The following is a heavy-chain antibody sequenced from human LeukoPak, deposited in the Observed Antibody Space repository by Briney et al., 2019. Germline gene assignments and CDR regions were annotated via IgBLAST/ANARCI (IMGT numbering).Heavy chain of an antibody. Sequence: GESLKISCKGSGYSFTSYWIGWVRQMPGKGLEWMGIIYPGDPDTRYSPSFQGQVTISADKSISTAYLQWSSLKASDTAMYYCARGVLRFLEWSPFDYWGQGTLVTVSS. D-gene: IGHD3-3*01. J-gene: IGHJ4*02. CDR3: ARGVLRFLEWSPFDY. CDR2: IYPGDPDT. CDR1: GYSFTSYW. V-gene: IGHV5-51*01.